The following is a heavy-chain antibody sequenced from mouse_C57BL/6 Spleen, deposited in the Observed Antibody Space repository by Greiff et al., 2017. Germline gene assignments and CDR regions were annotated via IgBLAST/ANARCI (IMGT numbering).Heavy chain of an antibody. Sequence: VQLQQSVAELVRPGASVKLSCTASGFNIKNTYMHWVKQRPEQGLEWIGRIDPANGNTKYAPKFQGKATITADTSSNTAYLQLSSLTSEDTAIYDGASMYYGSSAYWYFDVWGTGTTVTVSS. V-gene: IGHV14-3*01. CDR2: IDPANGNT. CDR3: ASMYYGSSAYWYFDV. CDR1: GFNIKNTY. D-gene: IGHD1-1*01. J-gene: IGHJ1*03.